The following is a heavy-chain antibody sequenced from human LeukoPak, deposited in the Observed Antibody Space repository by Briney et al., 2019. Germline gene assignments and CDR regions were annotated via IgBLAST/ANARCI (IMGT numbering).Heavy chain of an antibody. J-gene: IGHJ4*02. Sequence: SETLSLTCTVSGGSISSYYWSWIRQPPGKGLEWIGYIYYSGSTNYNPSLKSRVTISVDTSKKQFSLKLSSVTAADTAVYYRARGYSSSSGRPDYWGQGTLVTVSS. D-gene: IGHD6-6*01. CDR1: GGSISSYY. V-gene: IGHV4-59*08. CDR2: IYYSGST. CDR3: ARGYSSSSGRPDY.